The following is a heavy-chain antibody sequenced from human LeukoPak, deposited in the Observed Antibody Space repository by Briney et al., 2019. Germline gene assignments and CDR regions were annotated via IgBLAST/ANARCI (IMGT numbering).Heavy chain of an antibody. D-gene: IGHD6-13*01. V-gene: IGHV3-23*01. Sequence: PGGSLRLSCDASGFTFSSYAMSWVRQAPGKGLEWVSGIRGTGGSTYHADSVKGRFTISRDNSKNTLYLQMNSLRAEDTAVYYCAKDAGIGAGGIFEYWGQGTLVTVSS. CDR2: IRGTGGST. CDR1: GFTFSSYA. J-gene: IGHJ4*02. CDR3: AKDAGIGAGGIFEY.